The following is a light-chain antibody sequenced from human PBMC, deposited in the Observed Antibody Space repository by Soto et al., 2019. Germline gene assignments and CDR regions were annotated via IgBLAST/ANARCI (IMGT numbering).Light chain of an antibody. CDR3: QQYDNLPFT. V-gene: IGKV1D-16*01. CDR1: QDIGRW. J-gene: IGKJ3*01. Sequence: DIQMTQSPSSVSASVGDGVTITCRASQDIGRWLAWYQQKPGKAPKFLIYTSSSLQTGVPSRFSGSGSGTDFILTISSLQPEDFATYYCQQYDNLPFTFGPGTNVDFK. CDR2: TSS.